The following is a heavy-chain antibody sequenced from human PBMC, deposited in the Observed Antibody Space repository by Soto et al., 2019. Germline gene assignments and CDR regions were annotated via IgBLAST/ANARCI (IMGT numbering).Heavy chain of an antibody. Sequence: EVQLVESGGGLVQPGRSLRLSCAASGFTFDDYAMHWVRQAPGKGLEWVPGISWNSGSIGYADSVKGRFTISRDNAKNSLYLQMNSLRTEDTALYYCAKVRVMDYHHGMDVWGQGTTVTVSS. D-gene: IGHD3-16*01. CDR3: AKVRVMDYHHGMDV. CDR1: GFTFDDYA. V-gene: IGHV3-9*01. CDR2: ISWNSGSI. J-gene: IGHJ6*02.